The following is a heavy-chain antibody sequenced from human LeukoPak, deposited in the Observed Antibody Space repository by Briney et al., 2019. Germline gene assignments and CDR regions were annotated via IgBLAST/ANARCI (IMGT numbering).Heavy chain of an antibody. J-gene: IGHJ5*02. Sequence: SGPVLVKPTETLTLTCTVSGFSLSNARMGVSWIRQPPGKALEWLAHIFSNDEKSYSTSLKSRLTISKDNSKRQVVLTMTNMDPVDTATYYCARIYTDYGDYVSDTWGQGTLVTVSS. CDR3: ARIYTDYGDYVSDT. V-gene: IGHV2-26*01. CDR1: GFSLSNARMG. CDR2: IFSNDEK. D-gene: IGHD4-17*01.